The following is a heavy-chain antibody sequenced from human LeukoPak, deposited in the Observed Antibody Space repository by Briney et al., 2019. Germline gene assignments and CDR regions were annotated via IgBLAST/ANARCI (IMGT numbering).Heavy chain of an antibody. Sequence: GGSLRLSCAASGFTFSSYAMTWVRQAPGKGLEWVSVISGGGDGTYLADSVRGRFTVSRDNSKNTLYLQLKRLRAEDTAVYYCAKMGGDYNLYYYYMDVWGKGTTVTVSS. CDR2: ISGGGDGT. J-gene: IGHJ6*03. CDR1: GFTFSSYA. CDR3: AKMGGDYNLYYYYMDV. V-gene: IGHV3-23*01. D-gene: IGHD4-17*01.